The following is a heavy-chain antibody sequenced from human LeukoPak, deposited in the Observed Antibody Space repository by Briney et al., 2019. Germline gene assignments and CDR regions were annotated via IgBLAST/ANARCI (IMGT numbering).Heavy chain of an antibody. Sequence: GASVKVSCKASGYTFTSYGISWVRQAPGQGLEWMGWISAYNGNTNYAQKLQGRVTMNTDTSTSTTYMELRSLRSYDTAVYYCARVVPHSSGLLFPLKPHCDCWGQATLVTV. CDR2: ISAYNGNT. CDR1: GYTFTSYG. CDR3: ARVVPHSSGLLFPLKPHCDC. D-gene: IGHD3-22*01. V-gene: IGHV1-18*01. J-gene: IGHJ4*02.